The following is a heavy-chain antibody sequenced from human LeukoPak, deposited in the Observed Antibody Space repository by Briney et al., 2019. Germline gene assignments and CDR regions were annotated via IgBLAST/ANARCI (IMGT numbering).Heavy chain of an antibody. CDR2: ISWNSGSI. V-gene: IGHV3-9*01. CDR1: GFTFDDYA. CDR3: AKGWQWLVDDAFDI. J-gene: IGHJ3*02. D-gene: IGHD6-19*01. Sequence: GGSLRLSCAASGFTFDDYAMHWVRQAPGKGLEWVSGISWNSGSIGYADSVKGRFTISRDNAKNSLYLQMNSPRAEDTALYYCAKGWQWLVDDAFDIWGQGTMVTVSS.